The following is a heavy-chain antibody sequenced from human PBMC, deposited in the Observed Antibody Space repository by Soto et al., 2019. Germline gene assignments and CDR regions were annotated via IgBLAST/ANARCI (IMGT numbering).Heavy chain of an antibody. Sequence: QVQLVQSGAEVKKPGSSVKVSCKASGGTFSSYTISWVRQAPGQGLEWMGRIIPILGIANYAKKFQGRVTITADKSTSTAYMELSSLRSEDTAVYYCARASDYGDNGPNDAFDIWGQGTMVTVSS. CDR3: ARASDYGDNGPNDAFDI. V-gene: IGHV1-69*02. CDR2: IIPILGIA. CDR1: GGTFSSYT. J-gene: IGHJ3*02. D-gene: IGHD4-17*01.